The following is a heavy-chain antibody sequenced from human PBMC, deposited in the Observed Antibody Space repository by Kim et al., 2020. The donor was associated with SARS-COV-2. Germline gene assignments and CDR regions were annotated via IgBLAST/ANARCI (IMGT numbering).Heavy chain of an antibody. D-gene: IGHD1-26*01. V-gene: IGHV3-30*18. CDR2: ISYDGSNK. CDR1: GFTFSSYG. Sequence: GGSLRLSCAASGFTFSSYGMHWVRQAPGKGLEWVAVISYDGSNKYYADSVKGRFTISRDNSKNTLYLQMNSLRAEDTAVYYCAKDGGWELWPPEYGMDVWGQGTTVTVSS. J-gene: IGHJ6*02. CDR3: AKDGGWELWPPEYGMDV.